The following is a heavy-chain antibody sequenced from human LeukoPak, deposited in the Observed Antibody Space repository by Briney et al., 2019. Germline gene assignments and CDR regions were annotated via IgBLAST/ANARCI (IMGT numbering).Heavy chain of an antibody. Sequence: GGSLRLSCTASGFAFDEHGMSWVHQVPGKGLEWVSGINWSGGSTGYADPLRGRFTISRDNAKNSLYLQMDSLRAEDTALYYCARAHITSPFYFDYWGQGTLVTVSS. J-gene: IGHJ4*02. CDR3: ARAHITSPFYFDY. CDR2: INWSGGST. D-gene: IGHD2-2*01. CDR1: GFAFDEHG. V-gene: IGHV3-20*04.